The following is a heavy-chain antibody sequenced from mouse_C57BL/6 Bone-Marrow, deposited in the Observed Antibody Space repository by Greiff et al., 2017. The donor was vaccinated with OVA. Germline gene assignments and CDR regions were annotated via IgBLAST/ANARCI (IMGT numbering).Heavy chain of an antibody. J-gene: IGHJ3*01. Sequence: VKLMESGAELARPGASVKMSCKASGYTFTSYTMHWVKQRPGQGLEWIGYINPSSGYTKYNQKFKDKATLTADKSSSTAYMQLSSLTSEDSAVYYCARGDPRFAYWGQGTLVTVSA. CDR1: GYTFTSYT. CDR3: ARGDPRFAY. V-gene: IGHV1-4*01. CDR2: INPSSGYT.